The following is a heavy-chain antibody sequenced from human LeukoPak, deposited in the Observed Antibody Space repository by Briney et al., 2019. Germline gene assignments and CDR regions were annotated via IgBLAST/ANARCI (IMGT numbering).Heavy chain of an antibody. Sequence: SETLSLTCAVSGGSISSSNWWSWVRQPPGKGLEWIGEIYHSGSTNYNPSLKSRVTISVDTSKNQFSLKLSSVTAADTAVYYCAGRIAARYNRGAFDIWGQGTMVTVSS. V-gene: IGHV4-4*02. J-gene: IGHJ3*02. CDR2: IYHSGST. D-gene: IGHD6-6*01. CDR1: GGSISSSNW. CDR3: AGRIAARYNRGAFDI.